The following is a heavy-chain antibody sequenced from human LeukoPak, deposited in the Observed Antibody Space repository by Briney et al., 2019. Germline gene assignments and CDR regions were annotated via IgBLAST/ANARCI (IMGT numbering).Heavy chain of an antibody. D-gene: IGHD3-10*01. CDR1: GFTLSSYS. CDR3: SGGSRFVDY. J-gene: IGHJ4*02. V-gene: IGHV3-7*04. CDR2: IKEDGSEK. Sequence: GGSLRLSCAASGFTLSSYSMTWVRQAPGKGLEWVANIKEDGSEKYYVDSVKGRFTISRDNAKNSLFLQMNSLRVEDTAVYYCSGGSRFVDYWGQGTLVTVSS.